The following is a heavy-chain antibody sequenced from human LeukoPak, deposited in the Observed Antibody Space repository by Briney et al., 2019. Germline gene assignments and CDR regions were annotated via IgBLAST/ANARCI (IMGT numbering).Heavy chain of an antibody. CDR1: GFTFSNAW. Sequence: GGSLRLSCAVSGFTFSNAWMSWVRQPPGKGLELVGRIKSKTDGGTNDYAAPVKGRFTISRDDSKNTLYLQMNSLKTEDTAVYYCNTGVTGTMGSFDYWGQGTLVTVSS. J-gene: IGHJ4*02. D-gene: IGHD1-20*01. CDR2: IKSKTDGGTN. CDR3: NTGVTGTMGSFDY. V-gene: IGHV3-15*01.